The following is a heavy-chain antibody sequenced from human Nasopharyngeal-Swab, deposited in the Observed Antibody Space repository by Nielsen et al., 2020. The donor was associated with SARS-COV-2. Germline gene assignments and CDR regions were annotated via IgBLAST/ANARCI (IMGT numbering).Heavy chain of an antibody. D-gene: IGHD5-12*01. V-gene: IGHV3-48*03. J-gene: IGHJ3*02. CDR1: GLGFSNYE. Sequence: GESLKISCAASGLGFSNYEMNWVRQAPGKGLEWISYISTTTATIYYADSVKGRLPISRDNAKNSLYLQMNSLRAEDTAVYYCAREVPYSGHDDAFDIWGQGTMVTVSA. CDR3: AREVPYSGHDDAFDI. CDR2: ISTTTATI.